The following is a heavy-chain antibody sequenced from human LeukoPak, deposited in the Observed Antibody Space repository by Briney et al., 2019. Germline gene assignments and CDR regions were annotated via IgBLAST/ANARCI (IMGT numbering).Heavy chain of an antibody. D-gene: IGHD6-13*01. CDR3: ARSGAAAGSDWFDP. V-gene: IGHV4-59*01. CDR2: IYYSGST. Sequence: SETLSLTCTVSVGSNSLYYWSWVRQPPGKGLEWIGYIYYSGSTNYNPSLKSRVTISIDTSKNQFSLKLSSVTAADTAVYYCARSGAAAGSDWFDPWGQGTLVTVSS. J-gene: IGHJ5*02. CDR1: VGSNSLYY.